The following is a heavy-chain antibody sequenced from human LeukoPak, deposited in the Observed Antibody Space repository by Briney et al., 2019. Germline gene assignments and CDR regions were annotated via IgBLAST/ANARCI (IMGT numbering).Heavy chain of an antibody. J-gene: IGHJ1*01. CDR1: GFTFSNYG. D-gene: IGHD4-17*01. V-gene: IGHV3-30*18. CDR3: AKESGIRSYGAYFPH. Sequence: GGSLRLSCAASGFTFSNYGMQWVRQSPGKGLEWVAVISYDASTKYYVVSVKGRFTISRDTSKSTLYLEMNSLRAEDTAVYYCAKESGIRSYGAYFPHWGQGTLVTVSS. CDR2: ISYDASTK.